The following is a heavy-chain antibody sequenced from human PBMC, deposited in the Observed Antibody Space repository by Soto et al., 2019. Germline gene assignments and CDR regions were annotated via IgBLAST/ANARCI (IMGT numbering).Heavy chain of an antibody. D-gene: IGHD2-2*03. V-gene: IGHV1-18*04. J-gene: IGHJ6*02. CDR1: GYTFTSYG. CDR3: ARDLDIVVVPAAAYYYYGMDV. CDR2: ISAYNGNT. Sequence: ASVKVSCKASGYTFTSYGISWVRQAPGQGLEWMGWISAYNGNTNYAQKLQGRVTMTTDTSTSTAYMELRSLRSDDTAVYYCARDLDIVVVPAAAYYYYGMDVWGQGTTVTVSS.